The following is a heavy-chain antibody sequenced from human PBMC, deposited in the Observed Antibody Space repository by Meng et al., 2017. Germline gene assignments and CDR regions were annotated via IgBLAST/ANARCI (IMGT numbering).Heavy chain of an antibody. CDR3: ARVPVGSSWFDP. Sequence: SETLSLTCTVSGGSIGSYYWSWIRQPPGKGLEWIGYIYYSGSTNYNPSLKSRVTISVDTSKNQFSLKLSSVTAADTAVYYCARVPVGSSWFDPWGQGTLVTVSS. J-gene: IGHJ5*02. CDR2: IYYSGST. D-gene: IGHD2-2*01. CDR1: GGSIGSYY. V-gene: IGHV4-59*01.